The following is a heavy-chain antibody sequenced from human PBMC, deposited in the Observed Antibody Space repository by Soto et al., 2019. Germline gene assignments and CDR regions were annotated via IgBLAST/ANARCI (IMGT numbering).Heavy chain of an antibody. D-gene: IGHD3-16*01. J-gene: IGHJ4*01. CDR2: TSYDGSNK. V-gene: IGHV3-30*19. Sequence: QVQLVESGGGVVQPGTSLRLSCVGSGFTFRSFVIHWVRQAPGKGLEWVALTSYDGSNKYYDESVKGRFTISRDNSRNTVDLQMDSLRIEDTALYYCARWGTRGGVAVWGHGTLVYVSS. CDR1: GFTFRSFV. CDR3: ARWGTRGGVAV.